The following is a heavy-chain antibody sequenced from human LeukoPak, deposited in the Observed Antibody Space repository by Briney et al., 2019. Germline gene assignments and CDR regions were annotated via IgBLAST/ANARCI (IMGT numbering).Heavy chain of an antibody. J-gene: IGHJ4*02. CDR3: ARDTGIWFGESYFDY. Sequence: PGGSLRLSCAASGFTFSSYWMSWVRQAPGKGLEWVANIKHDGSEKYYVDSVKGRFTISRDNAKNSLYLQMNSLRAEDTAVYYCARDTGIWFGESYFDYWGQGTLVTVSS. V-gene: IGHV3-7*01. D-gene: IGHD3-10*01. CDR1: GFTFSSYW. CDR2: IKHDGSEK.